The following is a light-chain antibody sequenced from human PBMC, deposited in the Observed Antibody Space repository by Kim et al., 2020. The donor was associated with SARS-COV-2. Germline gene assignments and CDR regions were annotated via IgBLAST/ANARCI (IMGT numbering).Light chain of an antibody. V-gene: IGLV10-54*04. CDR2: RNN. Sequence: QPATLSCTGNNDNVSNEVVFWQQQHQGHPPKLVSYRNNKRPSGISERFSAARSGDTASLTITGLQPEDEADYYCTAWDHNLSAHVFGGGTQLTVL. J-gene: IGLJ2*01. CDR3: TAWDHNLSAHV. CDR1: NDNVSNEV.